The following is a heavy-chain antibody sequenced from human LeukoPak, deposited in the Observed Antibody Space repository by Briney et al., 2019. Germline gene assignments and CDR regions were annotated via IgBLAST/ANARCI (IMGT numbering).Heavy chain of an antibody. CDR1: GFTFSSYS. V-gene: IGHV3-23*01. Sequence: GGSLRLSCAASGFTFSSYSMNWVRQAPGKGLEWVSAISGSGGSTYYADSVKGRFTISRDNSKNTLYLQMNSLRAEDTAVYYCAKGIAAAGIGAFDIWGQGTMVTVSS. CDR2: ISGSGGST. J-gene: IGHJ3*02. CDR3: AKGIAAAGIGAFDI. D-gene: IGHD6-13*01.